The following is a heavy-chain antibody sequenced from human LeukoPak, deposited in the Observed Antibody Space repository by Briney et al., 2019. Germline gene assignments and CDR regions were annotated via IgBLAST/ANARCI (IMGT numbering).Heavy chain of an antibody. Sequence: SLRLSCAASGFTFDDYAMHWVRQAPGKGLEWVSGISWNSGSIGYADSVKGRFTISRDNAKNSVYLQMNGLRAEDTALYYCARGLMGGWPNFEYWGQGTLVTVSS. CDR2: ISWNSGSI. D-gene: IGHD2-8*01. CDR3: ARGLMGGWPNFEY. V-gene: IGHV3-9*01. CDR1: GFTFDDYA. J-gene: IGHJ4*02.